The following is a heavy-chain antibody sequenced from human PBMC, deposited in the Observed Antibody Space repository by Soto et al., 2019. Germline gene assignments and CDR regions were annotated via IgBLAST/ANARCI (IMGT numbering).Heavy chain of an antibody. D-gene: IGHD3-10*01. CDR1: GFTFSSYS. V-gene: IGHV3-48*01. CDR3: ASSSFLRSGDLFHGLDV. Sequence: GGSLRLSCAASGFTFSSYSMNWVRQAPGKGLGWVSYISSSSSTIYYADSVKGRFTISRDNAKNSLYLQMNSLRAEDTAVYYCASSSFLRSGDLFHGLDVRGQGTTVTVSS. CDR2: ISSSSSTI. J-gene: IGHJ6*02.